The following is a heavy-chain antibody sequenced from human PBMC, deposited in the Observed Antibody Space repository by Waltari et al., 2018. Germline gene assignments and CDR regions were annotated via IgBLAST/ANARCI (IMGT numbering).Heavy chain of an antibody. Sequence: QVQLQQWGAGLLKPSETLSLTCAVYGGSFSGYYWSWIRQPPGKGLEWIGSIYHSGSTYYNPSLKSRVTISVDTSKNQFSLKLSSVTAADTAVYYCARQSYSSSWYGFDFDYWGQGTLVTVSS. V-gene: IGHV4-34*01. J-gene: IGHJ4*02. CDR2: IYHSGST. CDR3: ARQSYSSSWYGFDFDY. D-gene: IGHD6-13*01. CDR1: GGSFSGYY.